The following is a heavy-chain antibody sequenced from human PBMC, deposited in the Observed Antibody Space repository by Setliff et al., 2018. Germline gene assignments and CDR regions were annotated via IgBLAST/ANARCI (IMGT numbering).Heavy chain of an antibody. Sequence: SGPTLVNPTQTLTLTCTFSGFSLSTSGMRVSWIRQPPGKALEWLARIDWDDDKFYSTSLKTRLTISKDTSKNQVVLTMTNMDPVDTAVYYCTTGPLIGATRGYWGQGTLVTVSS. D-gene: IGHD1-26*01. CDR1: GFSLSTSGMR. J-gene: IGHJ4*02. CDR2: IDWDDDK. CDR3: TTGPLIGATRGY. V-gene: IGHV2-70*03.